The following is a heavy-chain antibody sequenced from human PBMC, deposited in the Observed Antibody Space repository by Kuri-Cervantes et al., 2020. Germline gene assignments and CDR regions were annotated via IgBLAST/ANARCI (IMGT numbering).Heavy chain of an antibody. CDR2: ISAYNGNK. Sequence: ASVKVSCKASGYTFTSYGISWVRQAPGQGLEGMGWISAYNGNKNYAQKLQGRVTMTIDTSTSTAYMELRSQRSDDTAVYYCARWPLSESAPSFDPWGQGTLVTVSS. D-gene: IGHD3-16*02. V-gene: IGHV1-18*01. CDR3: ARWPLSESAPSFDP. J-gene: IGHJ5*02. CDR1: GYTFTSYG.